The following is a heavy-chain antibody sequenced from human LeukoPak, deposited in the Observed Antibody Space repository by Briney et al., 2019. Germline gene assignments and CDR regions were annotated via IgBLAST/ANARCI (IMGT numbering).Heavy chain of an antibody. CDR2: IYYSGNT. V-gene: IGHV4-31*03. CDR1: GASISSGDFH. J-gene: IGHJ5*02. Sequence: SQTLSLTCTVSGASISSGDFHWSWIRQHPGKGLEWIGYIYYSGNTYYNPSLKSRFTISVDASKNQFSLKLSSVTAADTAVYYCARSFWSGYSGKVWFDPWGQGTLVTVSS. D-gene: IGHD3-3*01. CDR3: ARSFWSGYSGKVWFDP.